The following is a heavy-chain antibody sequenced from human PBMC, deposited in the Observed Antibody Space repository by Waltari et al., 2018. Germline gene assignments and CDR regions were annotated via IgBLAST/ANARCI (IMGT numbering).Heavy chain of an antibody. CDR3: ARGALAGRFFDF. Sequence: QGLLVESGGRVVQPGRSLRLSCAASGFTFNRYVMQWVRQAPGKGLEWVAVVWYDGIKKYYADYVKCRITNSRDNSENTLYLQMNSLRVDDTATYYCARGALAGRFFDFWGQGTLVTVSS. D-gene: IGHD6-19*01. V-gene: IGHV3-33*01. CDR1: GFTFNRYV. CDR2: VWYDGIKK. J-gene: IGHJ4*02.